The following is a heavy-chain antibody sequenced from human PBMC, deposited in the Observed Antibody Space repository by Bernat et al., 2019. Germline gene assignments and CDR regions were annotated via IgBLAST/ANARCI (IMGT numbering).Heavy chain of an antibody. Sequence: EVQLVESGGGLVKPGGSLRLSCAASGFTFSSYSMNWVRQAPGKGLEWVSSISSSSSYIYYADSVKGRVTIYRDNDKNSRYLQLNSLRAEDTAVYYCARNPRAYGDYGRSRYGMDVWGQGTTVTVSS. CDR1: GFTFSSYS. V-gene: IGHV3-21*01. J-gene: IGHJ6*02. D-gene: IGHD4-17*01. CDR3: ARNPRAYGDYGRSRYGMDV. CDR2: ISSSSSYI.